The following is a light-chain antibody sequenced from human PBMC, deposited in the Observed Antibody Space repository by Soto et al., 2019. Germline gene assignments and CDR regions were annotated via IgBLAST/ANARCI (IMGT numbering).Light chain of an antibody. CDR1: QGISSY. Sequence: IQLTQSPSSLSASVGDRFTITCRASQGISSYLAWYQQKPGKAPKLLIYKASTLKSGVPSRFSGSGSGTDFTLTISSLQPEDFATYYCQQLNSYPLTFGGGTKVDIK. J-gene: IGKJ4*01. V-gene: IGKV1-9*01. CDR2: KAS. CDR3: QQLNSYPLT.